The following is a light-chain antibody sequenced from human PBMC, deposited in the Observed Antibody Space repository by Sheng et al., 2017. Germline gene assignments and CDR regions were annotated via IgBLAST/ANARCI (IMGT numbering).Light chain of an antibody. Sequence: EIVLTQSPATLSLSPGERATLSCRASHYINNYLAWYQQKPGQAPRLLIYDASSRATGIPDRFSGSGSGTDFTLTISRLEPEDFAVYYCQQRSNWPLTFGGGTKVEIK. J-gene: IGKJ4*01. CDR3: QQRSNWPLT. CDR2: DAS. CDR1: HYINNY. V-gene: IGKV3D-20*02.